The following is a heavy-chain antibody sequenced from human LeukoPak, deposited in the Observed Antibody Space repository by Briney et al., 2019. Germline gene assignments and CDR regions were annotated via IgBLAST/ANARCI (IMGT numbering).Heavy chain of an antibody. V-gene: IGHV3-21*01. CDR3: ARDGDYYGSGSYHFSQSHFDC. CDR1: GFTFSSYS. CDR2: ISSSSSYI. J-gene: IGHJ4*02. D-gene: IGHD3-10*01. Sequence: GGSLRLSCAASGFTFSSYSMNWVRQAPGKGLEWVSSISSSSSYIYYADSVKGRFTISRDNAKNSLYLQMNSLRAEDTAVYYCARDGDYYGSGSYHFSQSHFDCWGQGTLVTVSS.